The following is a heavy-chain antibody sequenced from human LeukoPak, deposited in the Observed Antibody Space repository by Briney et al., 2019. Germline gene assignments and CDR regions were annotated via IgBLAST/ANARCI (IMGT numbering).Heavy chain of an antibody. J-gene: IGHJ6*03. V-gene: IGHV4-61*02. D-gene: IGHD3-9*01. CDR2: IYTSGST. Sequence: SETLSLTCTVSVGSISSGSYYWSWIRQPAGKGLEWIGRIYTSGSTNYNPSLKSRVTISVDTSKNQFSLKLSSVTAADTAVYYCARGRYLDVWGKGTTVTVS. CDR3: ARGRYLDV. CDR1: VGSISSGSYY.